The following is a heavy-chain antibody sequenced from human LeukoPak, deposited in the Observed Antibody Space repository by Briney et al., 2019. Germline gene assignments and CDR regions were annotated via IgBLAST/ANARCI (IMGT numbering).Heavy chain of an antibody. CDR3: ARGQVHDYVWGSYRYPFDY. Sequence: ASVKVSCKASGYTFTSYGISWVRQAPGQGLEWMGWIIAYNGNTNYAQKFQGRVTITTDASTSTAYMELRSLRSDDTAVYYCARGQVHDYVWGSYRYPFDYWGQGTLVTVSS. CDR2: IIAYNGNT. D-gene: IGHD3-16*02. J-gene: IGHJ4*02. V-gene: IGHV1-18*01. CDR1: GYTFTSYG.